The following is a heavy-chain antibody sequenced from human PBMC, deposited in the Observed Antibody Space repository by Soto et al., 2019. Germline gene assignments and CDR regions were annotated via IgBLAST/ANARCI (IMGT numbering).Heavy chain of an antibody. D-gene: IGHD3-10*01. J-gene: IGHJ5*02. Sequence: NPSETLSLTCTVSGGSISSSDSYWGWIRRPPGKGLEWVVTIDYSGGTTYNPSLESRVTISVDTSKNQFSLRLSFVTAADTAVYYCARRTPLYASESSRFDPWGQGALVTVSS. CDR1: GGSISSSDSY. CDR3: ARRTPLYASESSRFDP. V-gene: IGHV4-39*01. CDR2: IDYSGGT.